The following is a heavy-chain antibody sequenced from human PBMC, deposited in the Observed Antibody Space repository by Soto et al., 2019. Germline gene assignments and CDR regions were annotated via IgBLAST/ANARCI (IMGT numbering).Heavy chain of an antibody. D-gene: IGHD3-22*01. J-gene: IGHJ3*02. CDR1: GGSISSSSYY. Sequence: SETLSLTCTVSGGSISSSSYYWGWIRQPPGKGLEWIGTIYYTGSTYYNPSLRSRVTISVDTSKNQFSLKLSSVTAADTAVFYCASQQSYYDSNGYPASDAFDIWGQGTVVTVS. CDR2: IYYTGST. V-gene: IGHV4-39*01. CDR3: ASQQSYYDSNGYPASDAFDI.